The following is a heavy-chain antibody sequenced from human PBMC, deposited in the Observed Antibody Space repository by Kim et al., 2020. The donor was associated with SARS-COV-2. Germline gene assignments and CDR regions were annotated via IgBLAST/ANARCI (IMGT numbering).Heavy chain of an antibody. CDR3: ARRGGAENWNYANWFDP. CDR1: GGSISSNTYY. V-gene: IGHV4-61*02. CDR2: IYTSGST. J-gene: IGHJ5*02. D-gene: IGHD1-7*01. Sequence: SETLSLICTVSGGSISSNTYYWSWIRQPAGKGLEWIGRIYTSGSTNYNPSLKSRVTVSVDTSKNQFSLKLSSVTAADTAVYYCARRGGAENWNYANWFDPWGQGTLVTVSS.